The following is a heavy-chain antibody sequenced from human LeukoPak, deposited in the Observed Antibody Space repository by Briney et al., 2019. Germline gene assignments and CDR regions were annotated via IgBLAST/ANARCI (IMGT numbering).Heavy chain of an antibody. J-gene: IGHJ4*02. V-gene: IGHV4-59*01. CDR1: GGSISGYY. CDR2: ISDSGTT. D-gene: IGHD2-15*01. Sequence: PSETLSLTCTVSGGSISGYYWSWIRQPPGKGLEWIGYISDSGTTNYNPSLQSRITISLDTSKNQFSLKLRSATAADTAVYYCARGAAATRDYWGQGTLVTVSS. CDR3: ARGAAATRDY.